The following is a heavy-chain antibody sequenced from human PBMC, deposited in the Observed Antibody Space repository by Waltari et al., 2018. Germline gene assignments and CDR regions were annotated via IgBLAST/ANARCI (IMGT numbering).Heavy chain of an antibody. J-gene: IGHJ4*02. Sequence: QVQLVQSGAEVKKPGASVKVSCKASGYTFTGYYMHWVRQAPGQGLEWMGGNNPNRGGTNYAQKFQGRGTMTRDTSISTAYMELSRLRSDDTAVYYCARVGGYCSGGSCYANWGQGTLVTVSS. CDR2: NNPNRGGT. D-gene: IGHD2-15*01. CDR3: ARVGGYCSGGSCYAN. CDR1: GYTFTGYY. V-gene: IGHV1-2*02.